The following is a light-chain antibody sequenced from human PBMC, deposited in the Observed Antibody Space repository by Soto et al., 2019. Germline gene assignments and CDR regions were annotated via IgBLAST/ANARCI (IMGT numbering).Light chain of an antibody. CDR2: RST. V-gene: IGLV1-44*01. Sequence: QPVLTQPPSVSGTPGQSVTISCSGSRSNIGSNTVNWYQHLPGTAPELLFFRSTQRRSGAPDRFSVSKSGTSASLAISGLQSGDEGDYYCAAWDDSLAGMLFGGGTKLTVL. J-gene: IGLJ3*02. CDR1: RSNIGSNT. CDR3: AAWDDSLAGML.